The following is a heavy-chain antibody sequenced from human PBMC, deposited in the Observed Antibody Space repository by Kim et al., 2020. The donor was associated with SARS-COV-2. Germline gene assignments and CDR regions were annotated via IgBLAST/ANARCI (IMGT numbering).Heavy chain of an antibody. Sequence: SETLSLTCTVSGGSISSGGYYWSWIRQHPGKGLEWIGYIYYSGSTYYNPSLKSRVTISVDTSKNQFSLKLSSVTAADTAVYYCARSYSYDSSGYHWDAFDIWGQGTMVTVSS. CDR3: ARSYSYDSSGYHWDAFDI. J-gene: IGHJ3*02. CDR1: GGSISSGGYY. D-gene: IGHD3-22*01. CDR2: IYYSGST. V-gene: IGHV4-31*03.